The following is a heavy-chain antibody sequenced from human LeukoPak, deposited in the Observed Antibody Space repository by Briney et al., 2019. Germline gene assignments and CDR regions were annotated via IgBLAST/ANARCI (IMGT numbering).Heavy chain of an antibody. CDR1: GFTFSSYW. V-gene: IGHV3-7*01. D-gene: IGHD1-26*01. CDR3: AREGLVGAIDY. J-gene: IGHJ4*02. CDR2: IKDDGSEK. Sequence: GGSLRLSCAASGFTFSSYWMSWVRQAPGKGLEWVANIKDDGSEKYYVDSVKGRFTISRDDAKNSLYLQMNSLRAEDTAVYYCAREGLVGAIDYWDQGTLVTVSS.